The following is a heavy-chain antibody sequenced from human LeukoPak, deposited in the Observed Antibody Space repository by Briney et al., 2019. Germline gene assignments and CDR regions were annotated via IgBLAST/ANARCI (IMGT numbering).Heavy chain of an antibody. D-gene: IGHD2-15*01. V-gene: IGHV3-66*02. CDR3: ARDSVAWSFDY. CDR2: IYSGGST. Sequence: GGSLRLSCAASGFTVSSNYMSWVRQAPGKGLEWVSVIYSGGSTYYADSVKGRFTISRDDSKNTLYLQMNSLRAEDTAVYYCARDSVAWSFDYWGQGTLVTVSS. J-gene: IGHJ4*02. CDR1: GFTVSSNY.